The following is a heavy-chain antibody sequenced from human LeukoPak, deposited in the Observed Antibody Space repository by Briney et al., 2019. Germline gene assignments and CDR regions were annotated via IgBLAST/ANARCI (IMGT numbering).Heavy chain of an antibody. CDR3: ASSGYAGAFDI. Sequence: PSETLSLTCTVSGGSISGGGYYWSWIRQHPGKGLEWIGYIYYSGSTYYNPSLKSRVTISVDTSNNQFSLRLSSVTAADTAVYYCASSGYAGAFDIWGQGRMVTVSS. V-gene: IGHV4-31*03. CDR2: IYYSGST. D-gene: IGHD3-22*01. J-gene: IGHJ3*02. CDR1: GGSISGGGYY.